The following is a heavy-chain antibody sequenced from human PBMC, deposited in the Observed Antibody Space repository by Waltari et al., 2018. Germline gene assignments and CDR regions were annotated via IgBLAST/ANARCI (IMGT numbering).Heavy chain of an antibody. Sequence: EVQLVESGGGLVQPGGSLRLSCEASGFIFSTYWMHWVRQAPGKGLVVVSRIDKGDGSGTSYADSVKGRFTISRDNAKNTLYLQMNSLRAEDTALYHCARRNDRAYYYGMDVWGQGTTVTVSS. CDR1: GFIFSTYW. CDR2: IDKGDGSGT. V-gene: IGHV3-74*01. CDR3: ARRNDRAYYYGMDV. D-gene: IGHD3-10*02. J-gene: IGHJ6*02.